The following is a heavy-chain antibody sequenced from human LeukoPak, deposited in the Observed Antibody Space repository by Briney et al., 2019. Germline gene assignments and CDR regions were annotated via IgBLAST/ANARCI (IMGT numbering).Heavy chain of an antibody. CDR3: SRGGNRFGGFYFDY. D-gene: IGHD3-10*01. V-gene: IGHV4-31*03. CDR2: ISYSGYT. J-gene: IGHJ4*02. Sequence: PSETLSLTCSVSGDSLSIGSLYWSWLRQLPGKGLGSIGFISYSGYTSYNPSLKSRVSISVDTSKHQFSLKLTSVTAADTAVYYCSRGGNRFGGFYFDYWGRGTLVTVSS. CDR1: GDSLSIGSLY.